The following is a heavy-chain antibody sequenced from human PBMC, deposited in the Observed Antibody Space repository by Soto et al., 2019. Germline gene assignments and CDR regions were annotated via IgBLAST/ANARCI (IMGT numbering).Heavy chain of an antibody. D-gene: IGHD3-16*01. CDR3: AKYDPTTYPRAPFDS. Sequence: GGSLRLSCAASGFTFYSCAMGWVRQVPGKGLEWVSAIVGSAGSTFYAESVKGRFTISRDNSRSTLFLQMNSVTAEDTAVYYCAKYDPTTYPRAPFDSWGQGTLVTVSS. J-gene: IGHJ4*02. CDR1: GFTFYSCA. V-gene: IGHV3-23*01. CDR2: IVGSAGST.